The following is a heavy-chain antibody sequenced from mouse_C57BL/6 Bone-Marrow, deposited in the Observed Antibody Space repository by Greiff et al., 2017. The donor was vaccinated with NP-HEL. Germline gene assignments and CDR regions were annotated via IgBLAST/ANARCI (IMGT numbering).Heavy chain of an antibody. CDR3: ARPYYYGSSRYWYFDV. J-gene: IGHJ1*03. CDR1: GFTFSSYG. V-gene: IGHV5-6*01. D-gene: IGHD1-1*01. CDR2: ISSGGSYT. Sequence: EVQGVESGGDLVKPGGSLKLSCAASGFTFSSYGMSWVRQTPDKRLEWVATISSGGSYTYYPDSVKGRFTISRDNAKNTLYLQMSSLKSEDTAMYYCARPYYYGSSRYWYFDVWGTGTTVTVSS.